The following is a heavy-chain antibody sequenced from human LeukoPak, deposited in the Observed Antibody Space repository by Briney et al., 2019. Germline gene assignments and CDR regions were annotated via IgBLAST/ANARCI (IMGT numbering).Heavy chain of an antibody. CDR1: GFTFSSYS. V-gene: IGHV3-48*01. D-gene: IGHD2-2*01. Sequence: GGSLRLSCAASGFTFSSYSMNWVCQAPGKGLEWVSYISSSSSTIYYADSVKGRFTISRDNAKNSLYLQMNSLRAEDTAVYYCARDTGSTSSYGSDYWGQGTLVTVSS. J-gene: IGHJ4*02. CDR3: ARDTGSTSSYGSDY. CDR2: ISSSSSTI.